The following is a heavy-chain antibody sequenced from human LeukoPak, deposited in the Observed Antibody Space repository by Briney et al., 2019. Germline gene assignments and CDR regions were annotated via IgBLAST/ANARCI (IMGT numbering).Heavy chain of an antibody. Sequence: GGSLRLSCAASGFTFSSYSMNWVRQAPGKGLEWVSSISSSSSYIYYADSVKGRFTISRDNAKNSLYLQMNSLRAEDTAVYYCAKDVGKWESLHFFDYWGQGTLVTVSS. CDR1: GFTFSSYS. CDR2: ISSSSSYI. CDR3: AKDVGKWESLHFFDY. D-gene: IGHD1-26*01. J-gene: IGHJ4*02. V-gene: IGHV3-21*01.